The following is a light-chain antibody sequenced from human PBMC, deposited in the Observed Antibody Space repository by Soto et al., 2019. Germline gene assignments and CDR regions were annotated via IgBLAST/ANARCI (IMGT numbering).Light chain of an antibody. CDR3: SSFTSSRAYV. CDR2: EVS. CDR1: SSDVGVYDY. J-gene: IGLJ1*01. V-gene: IGLV2-14*01. Sequence: QSVRTQPASVSGSPGQSITISCTGTSSDVGVYDYVSWYQQQSGKAPKLMIHEVSNRPSGVSNRFSGSKSGNTASLTISGLQAEDEADYYCSSFTSSRAYVFGIGTKVTVL.